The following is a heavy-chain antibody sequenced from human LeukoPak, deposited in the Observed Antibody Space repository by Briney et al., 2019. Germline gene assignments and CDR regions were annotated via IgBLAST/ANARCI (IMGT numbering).Heavy chain of an antibody. V-gene: IGHV4-39*01. D-gene: IGHD3-10*01. CDR3: ARTSHSGYMVRGVLYYGMDA. J-gene: IGHJ6*02. CDR1: GGSISGDGYH. Sequence: PSETLSLTCSVSGGSISGDGYHWGWIRRPPGKGLEWIGSIHYSGSTCYKTSLKSRVTIDVDTSKNQFSLKLSSVTAADTAVYYCARTSHSGYMVRGVLYYGMDAWGQGTTVTVSS. CDR2: IHYSGST.